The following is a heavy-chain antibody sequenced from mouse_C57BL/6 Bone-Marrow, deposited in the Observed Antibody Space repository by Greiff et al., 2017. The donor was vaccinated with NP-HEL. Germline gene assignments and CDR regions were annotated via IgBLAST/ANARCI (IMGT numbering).Heavy chain of an antibody. Sequence: VQLKQSGPELVKPGASVKISCKASGYSFTGYYMNWVKQSPEKSLEWIGEINPSTGGTTYNQKFKAKATLTVDKSSSTAYMQLKSLTSEDSAVYYCARGGGSSWGYWGQGTTLTVSS. J-gene: IGHJ2*01. D-gene: IGHD1-1*01. CDR3: ARGGGSSWGY. CDR1: GYSFTGYY. CDR2: INPSTGGT. V-gene: IGHV1-42*01.